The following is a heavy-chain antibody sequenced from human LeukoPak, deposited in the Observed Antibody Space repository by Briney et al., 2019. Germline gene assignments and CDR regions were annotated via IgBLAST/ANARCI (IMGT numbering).Heavy chain of an antibody. D-gene: IGHD2-2*01. J-gene: IGHJ4*02. CDR1: GFTFSSYA. CDR3: ARLIVVPAAPTDY. V-gene: IGHV3-30*04. Sequence: GGSLRLSCAASGFTFSSYAMHLVRQAPGKGLEWVAVISYDGSNKYYADSVKGRFTISRDNSKNTLYLQMNSLRAEDTAVYYCARLIVVPAAPTDYWGQGTLVTVSS. CDR2: ISYDGSNK.